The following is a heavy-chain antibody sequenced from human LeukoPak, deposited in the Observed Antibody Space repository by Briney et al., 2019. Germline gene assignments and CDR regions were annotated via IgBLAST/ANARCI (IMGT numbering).Heavy chain of an antibody. J-gene: IGHJ4*02. CDR3: ARDLFGSYGQLLSFDR. CDR1: GYSFTSYW. CDR2: IYPGDSDT. Sequence: GEALNTSCKGSGYSFTSYWIGWVRQMPGKGLEWMGIIYPGDSDTRYSPSFHGQVTMSVDKSIDTAFLQWSSLKASGRAIYYCARDLFGSYGQLLSFDRWGPGTQVTVSS. D-gene: IGHD3-16*01. V-gene: IGHV5-51*01.